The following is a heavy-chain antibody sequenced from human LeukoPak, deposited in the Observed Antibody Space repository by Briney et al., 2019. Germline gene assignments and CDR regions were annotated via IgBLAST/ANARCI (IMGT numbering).Heavy chain of an antibody. CDR2: IGHSGGT. V-gene: IGHV4-38-2*02. D-gene: IGHD2-15*01. CDR3: VREVGY. CDR1: GYSISSGYF. J-gene: IGHJ4*02. Sequence: SETLSLTCSVSGYSISSGYFWGWIRQPPGKGLEWVSVIGHSGGTFYTPSVQSRVTISVDTSKNQFSLKLISVTAADTAVYYCVREVGYWGQGTLVTVSS.